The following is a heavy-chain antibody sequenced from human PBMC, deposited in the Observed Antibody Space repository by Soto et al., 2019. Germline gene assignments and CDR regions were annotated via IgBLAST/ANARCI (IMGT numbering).Heavy chain of an antibody. CDR3: ARAAYSYGTAYLSYYYGMDV. CDR2: SIPIFGTA. Sequence: QVQLVQSGAEVKKPGSSVKVSCKASGGTFSTYAISWVRQAPGQGLEWVGGSIPIFGTANYAQKFQGRVTITADESTSTACMELSSLRSEDTAVYYCARAAYSYGTAYLSYYYGMDVWGQGTTVTVSS. CDR1: GGTFSTYA. D-gene: IGHD5-18*01. V-gene: IGHV1-69*01. J-gene: IGHJ6*02.